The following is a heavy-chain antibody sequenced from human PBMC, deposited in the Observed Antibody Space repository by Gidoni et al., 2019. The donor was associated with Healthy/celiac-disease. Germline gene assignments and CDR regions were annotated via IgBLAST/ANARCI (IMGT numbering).Heavy chain of an antibody. Sequence: QVQLVQSGAEVKKPGSSVKVSCKASGGTFSSYTISWVRQAPGQGLGWMGRIIPILGIANYAQKFQGRVTITADKSTSTAYMELSSLRSEDTAVYYCARDRGFGELFCWGQGTLVTVSS. V-gene: IGHV1-69*08. CDR1: GGTFSSYT. J-gene: IGHJ4*02. CDR2: IIPILGIA. CDR3: ARDRGFGELFC. D-gene: IGHD3-10*01.